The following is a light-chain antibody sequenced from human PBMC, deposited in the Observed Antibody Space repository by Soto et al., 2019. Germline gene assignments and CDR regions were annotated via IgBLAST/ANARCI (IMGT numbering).Light chain of an antibody. V-gene: IGKV1-39*01. Sequence: DIQMTQSPSSLSASVGDRVTITCRASQSISSYLNWYQQKPGKAPKLLIYTGSSLQSGVPSRFSGTGSGTDFTLTISSLQPEDVATYYCQQANSFPLTFGGGTKVEIK. J-gene: IGKJ4*01. CDR1: QSISSY. CDR2: TGS. CDR3: QQANSFPLT.